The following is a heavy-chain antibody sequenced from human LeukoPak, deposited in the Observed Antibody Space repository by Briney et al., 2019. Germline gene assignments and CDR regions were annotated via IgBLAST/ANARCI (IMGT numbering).Heavy chain of an antibody. CDR2: INGDGSTT. CDR1: GFTFNTNW. V-gene: IGHV3-74*01. CDR3: AKSRNQWLVRQYFDY. J-gene: IGHJ4*02. D-gene: IGHD6-19*01. Sequence: PGRSLRLSCAASGFTFNTNWMHWVRQAPGKGLVWVSCINGDGSTTTYADSVKGRFTISRDNSKNTLYLQMNSLRAEDTAVYYCAKSRNQWLVRQYFDYWGQGTLVTVSS.